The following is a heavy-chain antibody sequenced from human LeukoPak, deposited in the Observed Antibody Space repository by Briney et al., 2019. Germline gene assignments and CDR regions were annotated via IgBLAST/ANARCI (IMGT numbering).Heavy chain of an antibody. CDR3: AKDVRNIQGIAAAGYYYGMDV. J-gene: IGHJ6*02. D-gene: IGHD6-13*01. CDR2: ISYDGSNK. V-gene: IGHV3-30*18. CDR1: GFTFSSYG. Sequence: GGSLRLSCAASGFTFSSYGMHWVRQAPGKGLEWVAVISYDGSNKYYADSVKGRFTISRDNSKNTLYLQMNSLRAEDTAVYYCAKDVRNIQGIAAAGYYYGMDVWGQGTTVTVSS.